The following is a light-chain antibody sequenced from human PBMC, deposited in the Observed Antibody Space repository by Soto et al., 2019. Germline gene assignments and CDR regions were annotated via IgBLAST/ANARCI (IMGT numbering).Light chain of an antibody. V-gene: IGKV1-5*03. Sequence: DIQMTQSPSTLSASVGDRVTITCRASQTISSWLAWYQQKPGKAPKLLIYRASVLESGVPSTFSGSGSGTEFPLTISSLQPDDFATYYCQQYHTYSMTFGQGTKVEIK. CDR1: QTISSW. CDR3: QQYHTYSMT. CDR2: RAS. J-gene: IGKJ1*01.